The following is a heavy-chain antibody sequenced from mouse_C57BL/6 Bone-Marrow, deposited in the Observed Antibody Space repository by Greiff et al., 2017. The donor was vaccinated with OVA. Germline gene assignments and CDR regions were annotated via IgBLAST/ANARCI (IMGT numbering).Heavy chain of an antibody. CDR3: ARDLLFDY. Sequence: EVKLVESGGDLVKPGGSLKLSCAASGFTFSSYGMSWVRQTPDKRLEWVATISSGGSYTYYPDSVKGRFTISRDNAKNTLYLQMSSLKSEDTAMYYCARDLLFDYWGQGTTLTVSS. V-gene: IGHV5-6*02. CDR1: GFTFSSYG. D-gene: IGHD2-1*01. J-gene: IGHJ2*01. CDR2: ISSGGSYT.